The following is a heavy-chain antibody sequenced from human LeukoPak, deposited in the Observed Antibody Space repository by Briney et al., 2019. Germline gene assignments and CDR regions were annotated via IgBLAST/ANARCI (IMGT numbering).Heavy chain of an antibody. J-gene: IGHJ3*02. D-gene: IGHD3-22*01. CDR1: GFTFRSYA. CDR2: ISGSGGST. CDR3: AKDRPYYYDSSVGPSNDAFDI. Sequence: GGPLRLSCAASGFTFRSYAMSWLRQGPGKGLEGGSAISGSGGSTYYADSVKGRFTISRDNSKNTLYLQMHSLRAEDTAVYYCAKDRPYYYDSSVGPSNDAFDIWGQGTMVTVSS. V-gene: IGHV3-23*01.